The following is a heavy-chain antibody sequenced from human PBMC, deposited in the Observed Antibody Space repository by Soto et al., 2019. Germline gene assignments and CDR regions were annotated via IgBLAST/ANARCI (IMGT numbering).Heavy chain of an antibody. CDR3: ARDLGVVTTSGYLDM. CDR1: GFAFNSHT. V-gene: IGHV3-21*01. D-gene: IGHD2-21*02. CDR2: ISSSNSYI. J-gene: IGHJ3*02. Sequence: GGSLRLSCAASGFAFNSHTMNWVRQAPGKGLEWVSSISSSNSYIYSADSVKGRFTISRDNSKNSLYLQMNSLRAEDTAVYYCARDLGVVTTSGYLDMWGQGTMVTVSS.